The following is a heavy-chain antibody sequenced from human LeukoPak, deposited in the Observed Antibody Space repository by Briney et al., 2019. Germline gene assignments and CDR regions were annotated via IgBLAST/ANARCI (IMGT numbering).Heavy chain of an antibody. Sequence: GESLKISCKGSGYKFISYWIGWVRQMPGKGLEWMGIIYPGDSDTRHSPSFQGQVTISADKSISTAYLQWTSLKASDTAIYYCARQDCSSSTCYSRGWFDPWGQGTLVTVSS. CDR1: GYKFISYW. V-gene: IGHV5-51*01. D-gene: IGHD2-2*01. J-gene: IGHJ5*02. CDR3: ARQDCSSSTCYSRGWFDP. CDR2: IYPGDSDT.